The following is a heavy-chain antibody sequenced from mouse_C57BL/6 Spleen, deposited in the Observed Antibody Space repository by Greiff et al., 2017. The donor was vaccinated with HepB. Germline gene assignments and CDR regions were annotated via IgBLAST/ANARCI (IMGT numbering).Heavy chain of an antibody. CDR3: SICGYGYDWFAY. V-gene: IGHV1-74*01. CDR2: IHPSDSDT. D-gene: IGHD2-2*01. CDR1: GYTFTSYW. Sequence: QVQLQQPGAELVKPGALVKVSCKATGYTFTSYWMLWVKQRPGQGLAWIGRIHPSDSDTNYNQKFKGKATLTVDKSSSTAYMQLSSLTSEDSAVYSCSICGYGYDWFAYWGQGTLVTVSA. J-gene: IGHJ3*01.